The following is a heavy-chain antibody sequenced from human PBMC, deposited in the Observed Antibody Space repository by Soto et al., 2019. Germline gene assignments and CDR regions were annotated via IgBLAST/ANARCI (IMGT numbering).Heavy chain of an antibody. V-gene: IGHV3-33*01. D-gene: IGHD3-3*01. Sequence: QVQLVESGGGVVQPERSLRLSCAASGFIFSSYGMHWVRQAPGKGLEWVAVIWYDGSYEYYADSVKGGFSISRDNSQNTLSLQRTTLRSEDKALYYCARDQFRLNYYSGSGYPPDYWGQGTLVNVSS. CDR3: ARDQFRLNYYSGSGYPPDY. CDR2: IWYDGSYE. CDR1: GFIFSSYG. J-gene: IGHJ4*02.